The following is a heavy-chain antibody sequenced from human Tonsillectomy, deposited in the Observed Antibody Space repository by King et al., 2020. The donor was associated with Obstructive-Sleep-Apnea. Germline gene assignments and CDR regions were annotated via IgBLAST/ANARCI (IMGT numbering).Heavy chain of an antibody. CDR2: IKQDGSEK. D-gene: IGHD3-9*01. Sequence: VQLVESGGGLVQPGGSLRLSCAASGFTFSKYFMTWVRQAPGKGLEWVANIKQDGSEKNYVDSVKGRFTISRDNAKNSLYLQMSSLRAEDTAVYYCTRYHFSNNNRYYYHGMDVWGQGTSVTVSS. V-gene: IGHV3-7*03. J-gene: IGHJ6*02. CDR3: TRYHFSNNNRYYYHGMDV. CDR1: GFTFSKYF.